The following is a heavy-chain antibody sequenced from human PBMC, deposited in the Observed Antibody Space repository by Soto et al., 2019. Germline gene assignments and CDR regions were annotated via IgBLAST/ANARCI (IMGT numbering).Heavy chain of an antibody. D-gene: IGHD3-10*01. CDR2: IYPGDSDT. V-gene: IGHV5-51*01. Sequence: GESLKISCKGSGYSFTSYWISWVRQMPGKGPEWMGIIYPGDSDTRYSPSFQGQVTISADKSISTAYLQWSSLKASDTAMYYCAGGGVRGVITRTRDYYGMDVWGQGTTVTVSS. CDR1: GYSFTSYW. CDR3: AGGGVRGVITRTRDYYGMDV. J-gene: IGHJ6*02.